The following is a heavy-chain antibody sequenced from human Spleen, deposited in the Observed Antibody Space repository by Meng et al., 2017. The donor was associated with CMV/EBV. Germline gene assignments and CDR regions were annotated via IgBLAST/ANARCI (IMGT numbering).Heavy chain of an antibody. CDR1: GGSISSYY. CDR3: ARGGRGSGSYSYYFYYGMDV. D-gene: IGHD3-10*01. V-gene: IGHV4-59*01. CDR2: ISHSDST. J-gene: IGHJ6*02. Sequence: SETLSLTCTVSGGSISSYYWSWIRQPPGKGLEWIAYISHSDSTNYNPPLKSRVTISVDPSKNQFSLRLSSVTAADTAVYYCARGGRGSGSYSYYFYYGMDVWGQGTTVTVSS.